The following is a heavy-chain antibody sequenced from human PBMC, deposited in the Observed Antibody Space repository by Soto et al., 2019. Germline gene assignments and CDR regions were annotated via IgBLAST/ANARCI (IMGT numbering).Heavy chain of an antibody. CDR2: IHSTGVT. Sequence: SETLSLTCTVSGDSISGHFWSWIRQPAGKGLEWAGRIHSTGVTSYNPSLKSRVTMSVDTSNNQFSLNLRSVTAADTAVYYCKRGAGPHCFDLWGQGTQVTVSS. CDR3: KRGAGPHCFDL. J-gene: IGHJ5*02. V-gene: IGHV4-4*07. CDR1: GDSISGHF.